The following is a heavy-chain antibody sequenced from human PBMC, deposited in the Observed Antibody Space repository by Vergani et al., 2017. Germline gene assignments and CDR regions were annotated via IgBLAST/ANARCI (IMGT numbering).Heavy chain of an antibody. CDR2: IVWDDDK. CDR3: ARTPMVGLGHPFDY. Sequence: QVTLKESGPALVKPTQTLTLTCIFSGFSLSTSGMRVSWIRQPPGKAPGWHARIVWDDDKFYSTSLKTRLTISKDTSKNQVVLTMTNMDPVDTATYYYARTPMVGLGHPFDYWGRETLVTVSS. V-gene: IGHV2-70*04. D-gene: IGHD3-10*01. CDR1: GFSLSTSGMR. J-gene: IGHJ4*02.